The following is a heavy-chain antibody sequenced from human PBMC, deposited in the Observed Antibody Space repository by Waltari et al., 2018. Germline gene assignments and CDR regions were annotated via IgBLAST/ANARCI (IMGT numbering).Heavy chain of an antibody. CDR3: ARDREDMPYYYYMDV. CDR1: GFTFSSYS. V-gene: IGHV3-21*01. Sequence: EVQLVESGGGLVKPGGSLRLSCAASGFTFSSYSMNWVRQAPGKGLEWVSSISSSSSYIYYADSVKGRFTISRDNAKNSLYLQMNSLRAEDTAVYYCARDREDMPYYYYMDVWGKGTTVTVSS. CDR2: ISSSSSYI. D-gene: IGHD3-10*01. J-gene: IGHJ6*03.